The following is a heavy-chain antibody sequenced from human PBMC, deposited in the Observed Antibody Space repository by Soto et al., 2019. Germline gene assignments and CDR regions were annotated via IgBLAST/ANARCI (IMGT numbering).Heavy chain of an antibody. Sequence: SVKVSCKASGGTFSSYAISWVRQAPGQGLEWMGGIIPIFGTANYAQKFQGRATITADESTSTAYMELSSLRSEDTAVYYCACATKKHGTESRGAYYYYGMDVWGQGTTATVSS. CDR2: IIPIFGTA. CDR1: GGTFSSYA. J-gene: IGHJ6*02. D-gene: IGHD1-1*01. CDR3: ACATKKHGTESRGAYYYYGMDV. V-gene: IGHV1-69*13.